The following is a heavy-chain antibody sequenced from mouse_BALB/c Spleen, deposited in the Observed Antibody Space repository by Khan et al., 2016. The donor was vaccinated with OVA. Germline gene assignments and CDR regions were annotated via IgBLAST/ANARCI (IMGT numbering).Heavy chain of an antibody. CDR2: IWGGGGT. CDR3: ARAYYRYDGYYAMDY. D-gene: IGHD2-14*01. V-gene: IGHV2-6-4*01. J-gene: IGHJ4*01. Sequence: QVELVESGPGLVAPSQSLSITCTVSGFSLSSYNIHWVRQPPGKGLEWLGMIWGGGGTDYNSTLKSRLSISKDNSKSQVFLKMNSLQTDDTAMYYCARAYYRYDGYYAMDYWGQGTSVTVSS. CDR1: GFSLSSYN.